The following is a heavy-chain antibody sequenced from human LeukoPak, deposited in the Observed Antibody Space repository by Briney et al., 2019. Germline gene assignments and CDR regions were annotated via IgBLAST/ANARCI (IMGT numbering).Heavy chain of an antibody. D-gene: IGHD6-13*01. CDR1: GGAICSYY. CDR3: ARQIASAGTAGFDF. V-gene: IGHV4-4*07. J-gene: IGHJ4*01. Sequence: SETLSLTCTVSGGAICSYYWSWIRQPAGKGLEWIGRIYSTGSTNYNPSLKSRVTMSVDPSKNQFSLRLRSVTAADTAVYYCARQIASAGTAGFDFWGPGDLVTVSS. CDR2: IYSTGST.